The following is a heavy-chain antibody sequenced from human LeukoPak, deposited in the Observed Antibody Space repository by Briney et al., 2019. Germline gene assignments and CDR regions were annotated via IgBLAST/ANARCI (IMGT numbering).Heavy chain of an antibody. J-gene: IGHJ4*02. Sequence: GGSLRLSCAASGFTFSNYGMNWVRQAPGKGLEWISYISSSSSTIHYAESVKGRFTISRDNAKNSLYLQMNSLRDEDTAVYYCAREMAHYFDSSGYSFWGQGTLVTVSS. D-gene: IGHD3-22*01. CDR2: ISSSSSTI. CDR1: GFTFSNYG. V-gene: IGHV3-48*02. CDR3: AREMAHYFDSSGYSF.